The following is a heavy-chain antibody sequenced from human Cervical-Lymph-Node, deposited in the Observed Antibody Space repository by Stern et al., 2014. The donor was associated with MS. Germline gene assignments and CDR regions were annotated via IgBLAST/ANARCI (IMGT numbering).Heavy chain of an antibody. D-gene: IGHD6-19*01. CDR1: GYTFTGYY. CDR3: ARLYNSGFDY. Sequence: VQLLESGAEVKEPGASVKVSCKTSGYTFTGYYVHWVRQAPGQGLEWMGWINPNRGDTSYAQKFQGRVTVTSDTSGSTAYMELSRLRSDDTAVYYWARLYNSGFDYWGQGTLVTVSS. J-gene: IGHJ4*02. V-gene: IGHV1-2*02. CDR2: INPNRGDT.